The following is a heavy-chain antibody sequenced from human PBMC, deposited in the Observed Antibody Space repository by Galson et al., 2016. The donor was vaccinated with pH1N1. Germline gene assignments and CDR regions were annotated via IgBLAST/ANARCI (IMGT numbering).Heavy chain of an antibody. D-gene: IGHD5-12*01. CDR3: ARSIGNIGAH. CDR2: IKQDGTEK. CDR1: GFRFSSYW. V-gene: IGHV3-7*01. J-gene: IGHJ4*02. Sequence: SLRLSCAASGFRFSSYWMSWVRQAPGKGLEWVANIKQDGTEKYYVASVKGRFTISRGNAKNSLYLQRNSLRAEDTAVYYCARSIGNIGAHWGQGTLVTVSS.